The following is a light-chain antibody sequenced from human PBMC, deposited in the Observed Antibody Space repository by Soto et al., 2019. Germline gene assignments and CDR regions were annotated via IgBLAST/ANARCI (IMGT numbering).Light chain of an antibody. CDR2: SNN. CDR3: AAWDDSLNGRVV. J-gene: IGLJ2*01. Sequence: QSVLTQPPSASGTPGQRVTISCSGSRSNLGSNTVNWYQQLPGTAPQLLIYSNNQRPSGVPARFSGSKSGTSASLAISGLQAEDEADYYCAAWDDSLNGRVVFGGGTKLTVL. V-gene: IGLV1-44*01. CDR1: RSNLGSNT.